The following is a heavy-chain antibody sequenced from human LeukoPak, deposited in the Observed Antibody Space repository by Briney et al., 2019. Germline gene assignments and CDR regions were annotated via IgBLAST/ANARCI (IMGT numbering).Heavy chain of an antibody. J-gene: IGHJ6*02. Sequence: SETLSLTCTVSGGSISSYYWSWIRQPPGKGLEWIGEINHSGSTKYNPSLKSRVTISVDTSKNQFSLKLSSVTAADTAVYYCARRVLKIFGVAYYYYYGMDVWGQGTTVTVSS. CDR3: ARRVLKIFGVAYYYYYGMDV. CDR1: GGSISSYY. V-gene: IGHV4-34*01. CDR2: INHSGST. D-gene: IGHD3-3*01.